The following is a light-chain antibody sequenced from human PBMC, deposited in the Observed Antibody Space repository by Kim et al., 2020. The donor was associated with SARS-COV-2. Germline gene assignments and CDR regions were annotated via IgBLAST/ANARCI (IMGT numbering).Light chain of an antibody. Sequence: GQSLTISCTGTSSHVGGYNYVSWYQQHPGQAPKLMIYDVSNRPSGVSNRFSGSKSGNTASLTISGLQAEDEADYYCSSYTSSSLVVFGGGTQLTVL. CDR1: SSHVGGYNY. J-gene: IGLJ2*01. V-gene: IGLV2-14*03. CDR2: DVS. CDR3: SSYTSSSLVV.